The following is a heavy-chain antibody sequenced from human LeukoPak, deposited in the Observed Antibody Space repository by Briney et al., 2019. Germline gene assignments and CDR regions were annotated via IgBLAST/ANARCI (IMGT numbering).Heavy chain of an antibody. CDR2: ISYDGSNK. J-gene: IGHJ4*02. CDR3: AKSSGSYSYYFDY. Sequence: GGSLRLSCAASGFTFSSYGMHWVRQAPGKGLEWVAVISYDGSNKYYADSVKGRFTISRDNSKNTLDLQMNSLRAEDTAVYYCAKSSGSYSYYFDYWGQGTLVTVSS. V-gene: IGHV3-30*18. CDR1: GFTFSSYG. D-gene: IGHD1-26*01.